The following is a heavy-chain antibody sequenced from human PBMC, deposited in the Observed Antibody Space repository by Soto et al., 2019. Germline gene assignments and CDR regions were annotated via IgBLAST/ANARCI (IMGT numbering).Heavy chain of an antibody. V-gene: IGHV4-34*01. CDR2: INHSGST. D-gene: IGHD3-10*01. CDR1: GGSFSGYY. Sequence: QVQLQQWGAGLLKPSETLSLTCAVYGGSFSGYYWSWIRQPPGKGLEWIGEINHSGSTNYNPSLKSRVTISVDTAKNQFSLKLSSVTAADTAVYYCASHLLLWVGELSRSWFDPWGQGTLVTVSS. J-gene: IGHJ5*02. CDR3: ASHLLLWVGELSRSWFDP.